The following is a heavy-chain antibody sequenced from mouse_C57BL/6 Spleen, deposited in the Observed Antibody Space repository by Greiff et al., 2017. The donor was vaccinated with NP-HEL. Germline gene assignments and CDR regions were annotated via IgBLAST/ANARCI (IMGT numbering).Heavy chain of an antibody. Sequence: VKLQQPGAELVKPGASVKLSCTASGYTFTSYWMHWVKQRPGQGLEWIGMIHPNSGSTNYYEKFKSKATLTVDKSSSTAYMQLSSLTSEDSAVYYCARNDDDGAWVAYWGQGTLVTVSA. CDR1: GYTFTSYW. V-gene: IGHV1-64*01. CDR3: ARNDDDGAWVAY. CDR2: IHPNSGST. J-gene: IGHJ3*01. D-gene: IGHD2-4*01.